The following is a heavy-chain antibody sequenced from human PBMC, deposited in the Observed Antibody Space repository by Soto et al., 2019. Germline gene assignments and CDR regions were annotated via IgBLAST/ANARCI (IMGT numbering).Heavy chain of an antibody. CDR3: ARGPPRITIFGVVISTNNWFDP. J-gene: IGHJ5*02. V-gene: IGHV4-34*01. CDR2: INHSGST. Sequence: SETLSLTCAVYGGSFSGYYWSWIRQPPGKGLEWIGEINHSGSTSYNPSLKSRVTISVDTSKNQFSLKLSSVTAADTAVYYCARGPPRITIFGVVISTNNWFDPWGQGTLVTVSS. D-gene: IGHD3-3*01. CDR1: GGSFSGYY.